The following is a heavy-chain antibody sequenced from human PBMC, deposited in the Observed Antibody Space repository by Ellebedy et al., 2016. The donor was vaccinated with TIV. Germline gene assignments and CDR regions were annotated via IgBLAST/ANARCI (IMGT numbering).Heavy chain of an antibody. Sequence: GESLKISCTISGFTFGDYAMSWVRQAPGKGLEWVGFIRSKTYGATTEYAASVKGRFIISRDDPKSIAYLQMNSLKREDTAVYWCTRVKVKMIRGVDVFDIWGQGTLVTVSS. V-gene: IGHV3-49*04. CDR1: GFTFGDYA. J-gene: IGHJ3*02. CDR2: IRSKTYGATT. D-gene: IGHD3-10*01. CDR3: TRVKVKMIRGVDVFDI.